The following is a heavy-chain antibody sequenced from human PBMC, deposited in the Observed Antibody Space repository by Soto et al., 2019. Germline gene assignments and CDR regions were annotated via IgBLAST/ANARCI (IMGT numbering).Heavy chain of an antibody. CDR3: ATRNGYSVLFVFDF. Sequence: GGSLRLSCAASGLTFSNYAMYWVRQAPGKGLEWVSAISAGGDSTHHADSVKGRFTISRDNSKNTLYLQLNSLRAEDTAVYYCATRNGYSVLFVFDFWGQGTLVTVSS. CDR2: ISAGGDST. J-gene: IGHJ4*02. D-gene: IGHD4-17*01. CDR1: GLTFSNYA. V-gene: IGHV3-23*01.